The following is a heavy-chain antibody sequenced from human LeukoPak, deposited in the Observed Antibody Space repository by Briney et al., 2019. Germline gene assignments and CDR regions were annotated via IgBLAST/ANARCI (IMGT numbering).Heavy chain of an antibody. CDR3: ARDSERSRDY. V-gene: IGHV3-7*01. J-gene: IGHJ4*02. D-gene: IGHD1-14*01. Sequence: GGSLRLSCAASGFTFSSYAMSWVRQAPGKGLEWVANIKQDGSDKNYVDSVKGRFTISRDNAKNLLYLQMSSLRAEDTAVYYCARDSERSRDYWGQGILVTVSS. CDR1: GFTFSSYA. CDR2: IKQDGSDK.